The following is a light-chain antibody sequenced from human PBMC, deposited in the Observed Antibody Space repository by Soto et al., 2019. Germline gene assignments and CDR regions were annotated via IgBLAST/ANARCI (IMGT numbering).Light chain of an antibody. Sequence: EIVMTQSPATLSVSPGERATLSCRASQTVNSNLAWYQQKPGQAPRLLIYGASTRATGIPARFSGSGSGTDFTLTISRLEPEDFAVYYCQQYLTSPKTFGQGTKVDI. CDR3: QQYLTSPKT. V-gene: IGKV3-15*01. CDR1: QTVNSN. J-gene: IGKJ1*01. CDR2: GAS.